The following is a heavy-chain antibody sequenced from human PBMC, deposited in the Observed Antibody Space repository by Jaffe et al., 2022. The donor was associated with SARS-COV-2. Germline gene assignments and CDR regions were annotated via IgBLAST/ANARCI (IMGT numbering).Heavy chain of an antibody. Sequence: EVQLVESGGGLVQPGGSLRLSCAASGFTFSSYWMHWVRQAPGKGLVWVSRINSDGSSTSYADSVKGRFTISRDNAKNTLYLQMNSLRAEDTAVYYCARGDIVVVTAIHSALQGMDVWGQGTTVTVSS. V-gene: IGHV3-74*01. J-gene: IGHJ6*02. D-gene: IGHD2-21*02. CDR3: ARGDIVVVTAIHSALQGMDV. CDR1: GFTFSSYW. CDR2: INSDGSST.